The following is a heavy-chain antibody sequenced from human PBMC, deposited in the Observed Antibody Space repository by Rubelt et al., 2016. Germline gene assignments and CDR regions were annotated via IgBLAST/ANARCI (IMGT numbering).Heavy chain of an antibody. Sequence: ESGGGLVQPGGSLRLSCAASGFTFSSYTMNWVRQAPGKGLEWVSRINPDGSSTSYADSVKGRFTISRDNSKNSLYLQMNSLRAADTALYYCAKMGSYDFWSGYYNWFDPWGQGTLVTVSS. CDR1: GFTFSSYT. D-gene: IGHD3-3*01. J-gene: IGHJ5*02. V-gene: IGHV3-74*01. CDR2: INPDGSST. CDR3: AKMGSYDFWSGYYNWFDP.